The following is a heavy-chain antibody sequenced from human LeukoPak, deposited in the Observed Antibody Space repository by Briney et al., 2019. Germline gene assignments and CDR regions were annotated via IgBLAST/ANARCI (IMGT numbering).Heavy chain of an antibody. J-gene: IGHJ4*02. D-gene: IGHD2-15*01. CDR1: GFTFSSYW. Sequence: GGSLRLSCAASGFTFSSYWMHWVRQAPGKGLVWVSRINSDGSSTSYADSVKGRFTISRDNAKNSLYLQMNSLRAEDTAVYYCARDQLVVVAADYWGQGTLVTVSS. CDR3: ARDQLVVVAADY. CDR2: INSDGSST. V-gene: IGHV3-74*01.